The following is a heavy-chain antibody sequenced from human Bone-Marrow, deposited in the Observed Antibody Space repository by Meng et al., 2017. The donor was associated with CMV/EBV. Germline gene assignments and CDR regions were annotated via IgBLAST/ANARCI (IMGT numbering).Heavy chain of an antibody. CDR2: INPNSGGT. Sequence: ASVKVSCKASGYTFTGYYMHWVRQAPGQGLEWMGWINPNSGGTNYAQKFQGRVTMTRDTSISTAYMGLSRLRSDDTAVYYCARDRTPDFDAFDIWGQGTMVTVSS. D-gene: IGHD4-23*01. CDR1: GYTFTGYY. J-gene: IGHJ3*02. V-gene: IGHV1-2*02. CDR3: ARDRTPDFDAFDI.